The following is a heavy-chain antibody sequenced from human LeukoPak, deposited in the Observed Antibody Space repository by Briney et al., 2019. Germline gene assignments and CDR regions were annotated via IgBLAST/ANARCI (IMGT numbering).Heavy chain of an antibody. CDR1: GFTFSNAW. V-gene: IGHV3-15*01. D-gene: IGHD3-10*01. CDR2: IKSKTDGGTT. Sequence: GGSLRLSCAASGFTFSNAWMSWVRQAPGKGLEWVGRIKSKTDGGTTDYAAPVKGRFTISRDDSKNTLYLQMNSLKTEDTAVYYCTPNRMVRGVPYWGQGTLVTVSS. J-gene: IGHJ4*02. CDR3: TPNRMVRGVPY.